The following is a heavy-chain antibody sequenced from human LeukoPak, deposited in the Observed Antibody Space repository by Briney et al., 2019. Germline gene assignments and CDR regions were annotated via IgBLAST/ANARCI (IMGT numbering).Heavy chain of an antibody. CDR2: IIPILGIA. J-gene: IGHJ4*02. V-gene: IGHV1-69*04. CDR3: AKGSRQGLYGDYVDY. CDR1: GGTFSSYA. Sequence: GASVKVSCKASGGTFSSYAISWVRQAPGQGLEWMGRIIPILGIANYAQKFQGRVTITADKSTSTAYMELSSLRSEDTAVYYCAKGSRQGLYGDYVDYWGQGTLVTVSS. D-gene: IGHD4-17*01.